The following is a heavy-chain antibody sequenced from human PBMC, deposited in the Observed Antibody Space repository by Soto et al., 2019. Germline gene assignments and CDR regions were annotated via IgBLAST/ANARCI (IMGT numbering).Heavy chain of an antibody. Sequence: QLQLQESGPGLVKPSETLSLTCTVSGGSISSSSYYWGGIRQPPGKGLEWIGSIYYSGSTYYNPSLESRVTISGDTSQNQFSLKLSSVTAADTAVYYCARHRYYYDSSGYYGPNYFDYWGQGTLVTVSS. J-gene: IGHJ4*02. CDR1: GGSISSSSYY. V-gene: IGHV4-39*01. CDR2: IYYSGST. CDR3: ARHRYYYDSSGYYGPNYFDY. D-gene: IGHD3-22*01.